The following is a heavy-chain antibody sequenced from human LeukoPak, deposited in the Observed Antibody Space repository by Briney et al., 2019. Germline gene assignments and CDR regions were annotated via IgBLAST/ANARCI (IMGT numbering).Heavy chain of an antibody. CDR2: IYHSGST. CDR1: GYSISSGYY. Sequence: SETLSLTCTVSGYSISSGYYWGWIRQPPGKGLEWIGSIYHSGSTYYNPSLKSRVAISVDTSKNQFSLKLSSVTAADTAVYYCASPPTYYYGSGSEFFDYWGQGTLVTVSS. V-gene: IGHV4-38-2*02. J-gene: IGHJ4*02. D-gene: IGHD3-10*01. CDR3: ASPPTYYYGSGSEFFDY.